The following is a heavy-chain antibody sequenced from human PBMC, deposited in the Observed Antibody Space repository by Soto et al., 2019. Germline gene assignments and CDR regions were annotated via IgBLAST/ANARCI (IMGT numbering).Heavy chain of an antibody. D-gene: IGHD5-18*01. V-gene: IGHV4-59*01. CDR1: GGSISGYY. J-gene: IGHJ4*02. Sequence: QVQLQESGPGLVKPSETLSLTCNVSGGSISGYYWSWIRQAPGQGLQWIGYIFHSGSTSYNPSLRSRVTISVDTSKNQFSLKVNSVTAADTAVYYCAKVRGYASGWRYFDYWGQGTLVTVSS. CDR2: IFHSGST. CDR3: AKVRGYASGWRYFDY.